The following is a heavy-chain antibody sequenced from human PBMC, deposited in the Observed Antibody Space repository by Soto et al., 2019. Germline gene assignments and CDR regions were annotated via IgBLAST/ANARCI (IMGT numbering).Heavy chain of an antibody. J-gene: IGHJ4*02. D-gene: IGHD3-10*01. V-gene: IGHV1-69*19. CDR3: AREAQVHTPALVY. CDR1: GGPFITYV. CDR2: ISPMFGAS. Sequence: QVQLVHSGAEMKKPGSSVKVSCQSSGGPFITYVMNWVRQAPGQGPEWMGDISPMFGASNYAPKFQGRVTSTADESTGTSYMQLSSLASEETALYFCAREAQVHTPALVYWGRGTLVTGSS.